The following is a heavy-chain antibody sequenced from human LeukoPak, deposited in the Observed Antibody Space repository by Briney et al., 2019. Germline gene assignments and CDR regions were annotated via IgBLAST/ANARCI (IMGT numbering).Heavy chain of an antibody. V-gene: IGHV3-7*01. CDR3: ARNRLVRI. CDR2: IKQDGSEK. CDR1: GFTFSSYW. Sequence: GGSLRLSCAVSGFTFSSYWMSWVSRAPGKGLEWVANIKQDGSEKYYVDSVKGRFTISRDNAKNSLYLQMNSLRAEDTAVYYCARNRLVRIWGQGTLVTVSS. D-gene: IGHD3-9*01. J-gene: IGHJ4*02.